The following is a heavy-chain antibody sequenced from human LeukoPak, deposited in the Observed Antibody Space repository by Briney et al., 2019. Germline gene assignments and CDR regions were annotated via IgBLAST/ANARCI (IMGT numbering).Heavy chain of an antibody. J-gene: IGHJ4*02. V-gene: IGHV4-59*01. Sequence: SETLSLTCTVSGGSITSYYWSWIRQPPGKGLECIGYIYYSGSTNYNPSLKSRVTISVDTSKNQFSLKLSSVTAADTAVYYCARDQGGDGYNSRWGQGTLVTVSS. CDR3: ARDQGGDGYNSR. D-gene: IGHD5-24*01. CDR1: GGSITSYY. CDR2: IYYSGST.